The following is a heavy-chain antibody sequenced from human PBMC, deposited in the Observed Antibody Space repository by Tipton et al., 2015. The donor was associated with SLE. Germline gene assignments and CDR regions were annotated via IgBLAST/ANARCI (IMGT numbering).Heavy chain of an antibody. J-gene: IGHJ3*02. CDR3: ARARRGEWFGESDAFDI. CDR1: GGSVSSGSYY. V-gene: IGHV4-61*09. D-gene: IGHD3-10*01. Sequence: TLSLTCTVSGGSVSSGSYYWSWIRQPAGKGLEWIGYIYASGSTNYSPSLKSRVTISVDTSKNQFSLKLSSVTAADTAVYYCARARRGEWFGESDAFDIWGQGTMVTVSS. CDR2: IYASGST.